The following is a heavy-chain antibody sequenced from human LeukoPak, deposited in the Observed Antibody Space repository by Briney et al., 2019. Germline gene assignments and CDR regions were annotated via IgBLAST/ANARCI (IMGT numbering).Heavy chain of an antibody. CDR3: ASMSEYYDSSGYNY. J-gene: IGHJ4*02. V-gene: IGHV1-69-2*01. CDR2: VDPEDGET. D-gene: IGHD3-22*01. CDR1: GYTFTDYY. Sequence: GASVKVSCKVSGYTFTDYYMHWVQQAPGKGLEWMGLVDPEDGETIYAEKFQGRVTITTDESTSTAYMELSSLRSEDTAVYYCASMSEYYDSSGYNYWGQGTLVTVSS.